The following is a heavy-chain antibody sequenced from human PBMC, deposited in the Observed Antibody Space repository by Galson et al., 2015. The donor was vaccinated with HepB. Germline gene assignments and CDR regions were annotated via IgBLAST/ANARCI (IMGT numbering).Heavy chain of an antibody. CDR2: ISSSSSYI. V-gene: IGHV3-21*01. Sequence: SLRLSCAASGFTFSSYSMNWVRQAPGKGLEWVSSISSSSSYIYYADSVKGRFTISRDNAKNSLYLQMNSLRAEDTAVYYCARGTNYDFGSGSPSRLDYWGQGTLVTVSS. D-gene: IGHD3-3*01. J-gene: IGHJ4*02. CDR3: ARGTNYDFGSGSPSRLDY. CDR1: GFTFSSYS.